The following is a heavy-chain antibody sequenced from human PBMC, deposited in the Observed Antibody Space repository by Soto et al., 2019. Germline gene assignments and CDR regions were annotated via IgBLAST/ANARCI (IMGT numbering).Heavy chain of an antibody. CDR2: IYHSGDT. V-gene: IGHV4-59*01. CDR3: AKRYYDSSGYFRFDF. CDR1: GGSINSYS. D-gene: IGHD3-22*01. J-gene: IGHJ4*02. Sequence: PSETLSLTCTVSGGSINSYSWNWVRQPPGKGLEWIGYIYHSGDTNYNPSLKSRVTISVDTSKNQFSLKLSSVTAADTAVYYCAKRYYDSSGYFRFDFWGRGTLVTVSS.